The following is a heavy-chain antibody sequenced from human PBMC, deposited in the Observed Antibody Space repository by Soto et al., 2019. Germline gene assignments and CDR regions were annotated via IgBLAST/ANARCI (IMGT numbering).Heavy chain of an antibody. Sequence: QVQLQESGPGLVKPSQTLSLTCTVSGGSISSGHFYWSWIRQHPVRGLEWIGYIHYSGNAHYNPSLMTRFTISVDTSKNQFSLKVTSVTVADTAAYYCARMDNAPYYFESWGQGNLVAVSS. V-gene: IGHV4-31*03. CDR2: IHYSGNA. CDR1: GGSISSGHFY. J-gene: IGHJ4*02. CDR3: ARMDNAPYYFES. D-gene: IGHD2-2*01.